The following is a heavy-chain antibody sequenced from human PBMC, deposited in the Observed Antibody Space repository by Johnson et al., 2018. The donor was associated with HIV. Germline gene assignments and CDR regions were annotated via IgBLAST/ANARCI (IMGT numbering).Heavy chain of an antibody. D-gene: IGHD3/OR15-3a*01. Sequence: LVESGGGLVQPGGSLRLSCVASGFTFSSYWMSWVRQAPGKGLEWVANIKQDGSEKYYVDSVKGRFTISRDNAKNSLYLQMNSLRAEDTAGYYCAREFGQASSYAFDIWGQGTIVTVSS. CDR2: IKQDGSEK. J-gene: IGHJ3*02. V-gene: IGHV3-7*01. CDR1: GFTFSSYW. CDR3: AREFGQASSYAFDI.